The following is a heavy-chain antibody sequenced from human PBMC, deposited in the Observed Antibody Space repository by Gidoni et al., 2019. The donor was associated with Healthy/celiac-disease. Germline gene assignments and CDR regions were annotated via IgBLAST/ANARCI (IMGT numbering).Heavy chain of an antibody. D-gene: IGHD6-6*01. V-gene: IGHV4-34*01. CDR1: GGSFSGYY. Sequence: QVQLQQWGAGLLKPSETLSLTCAVYGGSFSGYYWSWIRQPPGKGLEWIGEINHSGSTNYNPSLKSRVTISVDTSKNQFSLKLSSVTAADTAVYYCARGRSGSSSSYYYYYGMDVWGQGTTVTVSS. CDR2: INHSGST. CDR3: ARGRSGSSSSYYYYYGMDV. J-gene: IGHJ6*02.